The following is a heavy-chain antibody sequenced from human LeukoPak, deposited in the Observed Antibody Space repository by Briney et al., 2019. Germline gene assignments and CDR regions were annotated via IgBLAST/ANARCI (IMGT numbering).Heavy chain of an antibody. CDR3: ARGDCSSTSCYDNYYYYYMDV. V-gene: IGHV1-69*05. CDR1: GGTLSSYA. CDR2: IIPIFGTA. Sequence: ASVKVSCKASGGTLSSYAISWVRQAPGQGLEWMGGIIPIFGTANYAQKFQGRVTITTDESTSTAYMELSSLRSEDTAVYYCARGDCSSTSCYDNYYYYYMDVWGKGTTVTVSS. J-gene: IGHJ6*03. D-gene: IGHD2-2*01.